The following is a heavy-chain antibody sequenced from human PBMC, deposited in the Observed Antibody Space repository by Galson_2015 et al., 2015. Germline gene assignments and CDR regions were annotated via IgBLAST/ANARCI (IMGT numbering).Heavy chain of an antibody. V-gene: IGHV1-8*01. CDR3: ARGRDYDILTGYAEGDI. D-gene: IGHD3-9*01. CDR2: MNPNSGNA. J-gene: IGHJ3*02. CDR1: GYTLTSYD. Sequence: SVKVSCKASGYTLTSYDINWVRQATGQGLEWMGWMNPNSGNAGYAQKFQGRVTMTRNTSISTAYMELSSLRSEDTAVYYCARGRDYDILTGYAEGDIRGQGTMVTVSS.